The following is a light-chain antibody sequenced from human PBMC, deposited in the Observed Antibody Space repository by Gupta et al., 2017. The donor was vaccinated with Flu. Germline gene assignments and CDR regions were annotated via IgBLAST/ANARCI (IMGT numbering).Light chain of an antibody. CDR3: QQDNSYPST. V-gene: IGKV1-5*03. CDR1: QNTPKW. CDR2: TAS. Sequence: PPSLSASVGDRVTITGRESQNTPKWLAWYQPKPGKAPKILIYTASTTENAVPSRFSGSGSEAEFTLTISSLQPDAFATYYCQQDNSYPSTFGQGTKLEIK. J-gene: IGKJ2*01.